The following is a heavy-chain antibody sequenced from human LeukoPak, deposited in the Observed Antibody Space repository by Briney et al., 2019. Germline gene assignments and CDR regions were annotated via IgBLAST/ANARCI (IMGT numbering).Heavy chain of an antibody. CDR3: ESAGIATIGFEH. CDR2: TNPNTGCT. Sequence: ASVKVSCKTSGYSFIGYHMHWVRQAPGQGLEWMGWTNPNTGCTKYAQKFQGRVTMPRDTSISTGYMELSRLSSDDTAVYFCESAGIATIGFEHWGKRTLVTVAS. D-gene: IGHD5-24*01. CDR1: GYSFIGYH. J-gene: IGHJ5*02. V-gene: IGHV1-2*02.